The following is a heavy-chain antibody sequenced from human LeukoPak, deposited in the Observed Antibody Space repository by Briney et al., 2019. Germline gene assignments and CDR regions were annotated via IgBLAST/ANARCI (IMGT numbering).Heavy chain of an antibody. V-gene: IGHV3-30*18. J-gene: IGHJ4*02. D-gene: IGHD5-18*01. CDR3: AKETAMGYFDY. CDR1: GFTFSSYG. CDR2: ISYDGSNK. Sequence: GGSLRLSCAASGFTFSSYGMHWVRQAPGKGLEWVAVISYDGSNKYYADSVKGRFTISRDNSKNTLYLQMNSLRAEDTAVYYCAKETAMGYFDYWGQGTLVTVSS.